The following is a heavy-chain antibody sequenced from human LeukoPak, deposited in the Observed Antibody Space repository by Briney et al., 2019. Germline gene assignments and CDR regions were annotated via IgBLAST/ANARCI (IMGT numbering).Heavy chain of an antibody. D-gene: IGHD3/OR15-3a*01. CDR1: EFHFSTHG. V-gene: IGHV3-23*01. CDR3: VRDLDWGAFDV. J-gene: IGHJ3*01. Sequence: GGSLRLSCAASEFHFSTHGMNWVRQAPGKGLEWVSGVSPSGDITYYADSVMCRFTISRDNRKSTVSLQMNSLRAEDTALYYCVRDLDWGAFDVWGQGTMVTVSS. CDR2: VSPSGDIT.